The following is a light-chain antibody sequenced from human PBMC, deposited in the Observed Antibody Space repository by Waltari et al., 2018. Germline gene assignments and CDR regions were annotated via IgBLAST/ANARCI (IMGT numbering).Light chain of an antibody. V-gene: IGLV1-44*01. CDR2: NNN. Sequence: SVLTPPPSASGTPGQRVTISCSGSSSNFGSYAVNWYQQLPGTAPKLLMYNNNQRPSGVPDRFSGSKSGTSASLAISGLQSEDEADYYCAVWDDSLNGFFGTGTKVTVL. J-gene: IGLJ1*01. CDR3: AVWDDSLNGF. CDR1: SSNFGSYA.